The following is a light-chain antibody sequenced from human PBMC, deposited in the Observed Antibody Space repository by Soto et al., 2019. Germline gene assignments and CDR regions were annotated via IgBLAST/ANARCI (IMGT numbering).Light chain of an antibody. CDR1: QDISSW. CDR3: KKLRSYPST. CDR2: AAY. Sequence: EIPITCFPSSLCDFVGDSVPVPCRASQDISSWLAWYQQKPGKATTILIYAAYTLHSGVKSRFSGSGFGTDFTLTIRSLQAEDFESYYCKKLRSYPSTFGGGHTVDIK. V-gene: IGKV1-12*02. J-gene: IGKJ4*01.